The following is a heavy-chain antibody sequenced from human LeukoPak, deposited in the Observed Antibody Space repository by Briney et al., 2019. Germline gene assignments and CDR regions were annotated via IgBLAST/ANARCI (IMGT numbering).Heavy chain of an antibody. D-gene: IGHD6-19*01. J-gene: IGHJ4*02. Sequence: PSQTLSLTCTVSGGSFSSYYWSWIRQPPGKGLEWIGYIYYSGSTDYNPSLKSRVTISVETSKNQFSLNLSSVTAADTAVYYCARGRLARSPYFDYWGQGTLVTVSS. CDR3: ARGRLARSPYFDY. CDR2: IYYSGST. CDR1: GGSFSSYY. V-gene: IGHV4-59*01.